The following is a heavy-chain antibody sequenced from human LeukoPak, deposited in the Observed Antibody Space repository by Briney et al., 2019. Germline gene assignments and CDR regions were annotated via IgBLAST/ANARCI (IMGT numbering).Heavy chain of an antibody. J-gene: IGHJ1*01. CDR3: AREGYCSGGSCARYFQH. CDR2: IYTSGST. CDR1: GGSISSGSYY. Sequence: SETLSLTCTVSGGSISSGSYYWSWIRQPAGKGLEWIGRIYTSGSTNYNPSLKSRLTISVDTSKNQFSLKLNSVTAADTAVYYCAREGYCSGGSCARYFQHWGQGTLVTVSS. V-gene: IGHV4-61*02. D-gene: IGHD2-15*01.